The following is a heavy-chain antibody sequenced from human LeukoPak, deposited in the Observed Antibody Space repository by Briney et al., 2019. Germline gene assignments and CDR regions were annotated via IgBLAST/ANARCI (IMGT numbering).Heavy chain of an antibody. J-gene: IGHJ6*02. CDR1: GYSFTSYW. Sequence: GESLQISCQGSGYSFTSYWIGWVRQMPGKGLEWMGIIYPGDSDTRYSPSFQGQVTISADKSISTAYLQWSSLKASDTAMYYCARQGTYSGYDYYYYGMDVWGQGTTVTVSS. D-gene: IGHD5-12*01. CDR2: IYPGDSDT. V-gene: IGHV5-51*01. CDR3: ARQGTYSGYDYYYYGMDV.